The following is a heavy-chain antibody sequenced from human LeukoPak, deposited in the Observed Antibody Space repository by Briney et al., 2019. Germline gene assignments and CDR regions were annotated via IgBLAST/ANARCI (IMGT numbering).Heavy chain of an antibody. CDR3: ASEIGYCSGGSCYGGY. V-gene: IGHV3-20*04. D-gene: IGHD2-15*01. J-gene: IGHJ4*02. CDR1: GFTFDDYG. CDR2: INWNGGST. Sequence: PGGSLRLSCAASGFTFDDYGMSWVRQAPGKGLEWVSGINWNGGSTGYADSVKGRFTISRDNAKNSLYLQMNSLRAEDTALYYCASEIGYCSGGSCYGGYWGQGTLVTVSS.